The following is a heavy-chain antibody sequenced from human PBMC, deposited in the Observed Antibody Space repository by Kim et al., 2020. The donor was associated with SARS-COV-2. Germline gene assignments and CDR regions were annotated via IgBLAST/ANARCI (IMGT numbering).Heavy chain of an antibody. CDR3: ARADRIAVAGTFDY. Sequence: NPSLKSRVTISVDTSKNQFSLKLSSVTAADTAVYYCARADRIAVAGTFDYWGQGTLVTVSS. V-gene: IGHV4-34*01. J-gene: IGHJ4*02. D-gene: IGHD6-19*01.